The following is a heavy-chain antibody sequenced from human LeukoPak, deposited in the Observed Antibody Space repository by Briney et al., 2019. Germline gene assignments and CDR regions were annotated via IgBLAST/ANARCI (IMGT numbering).Heavy chain of an antibody. CDR3: AREVGATLDY. D-gene: IGHD1-26*01. Sequence: GVSLQISFQGSGYSFTSYWIGWVRQMPGKGLEWMGIIYPGDSDTRYSPSFQGQVTISADKSISTAYLQWSSLKASDTAMYYCAREVGATLDYWGQGTLVTVSS. J-gene: IGHJ4*02. CDR1: GYSFTSYW. CDR2: IYPGDSDT. V-gene: IGHV5-51*01.